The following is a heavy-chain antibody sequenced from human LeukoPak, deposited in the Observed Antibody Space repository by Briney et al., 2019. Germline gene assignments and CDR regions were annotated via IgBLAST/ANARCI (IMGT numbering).Heavy chain of an antibody. Sequence: SETLSLTCTVSGGSISSGGYYWSWIRQHPGKGLEWIGYIYYSGSTNYNPSLKSRVTISVDTSKNQFPLKLSSVTAADTAVYYCARDLAVAGRGGDAFDIWGQGTMVTVSS. V-gene: IGHV4-61*08. D-gene: IGHD6-19*01. CDR3: ARDLAVAGRGGDAFDI. CDR2: IYYSGST. J-gene: IGHJ3*02. CDR1: GGSISSGGYY.